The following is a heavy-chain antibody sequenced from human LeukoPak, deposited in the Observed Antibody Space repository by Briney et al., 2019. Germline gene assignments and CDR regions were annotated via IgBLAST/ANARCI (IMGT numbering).Heavy chain of an antibody. J-gene: IGHJ4*02. Sequence: GGSLRLSCAASGFTFSRYAMSWVRQAPGKGLEWVSAISDSGGRTYYADSVKGRFSISRDTSKNTLYLQMNSLRGEDTAVYYCVKESPYPVGGTSRIYYFDNWGQGTLVTVSS. V-gene: IGHV3-23*01. CDR1: GFTFSRYA. CDR3: VKESPYPVGGTSRIYYFDN. CDR2: ISDSGGRT. D-gene: IGHD1-26*01.